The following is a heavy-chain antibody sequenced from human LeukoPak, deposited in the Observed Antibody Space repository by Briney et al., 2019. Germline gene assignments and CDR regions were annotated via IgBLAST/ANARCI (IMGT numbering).Heavy chain of an antibody. Sequence: SETLSLTCTVSGGSISRGDYYWSWIRQPPGKGLEWIEYIYYSGSTFYNPSLKSRVTISVETSKNQFALKLSSVTAADTAVYYCMVTPSVWGQGTLVTVSS. J-gene: IGHJ4*02. V-gene: IGHV4-30-4*01. CDR2: IYYSGST. D-gene: IGHD4-23*01. CDR3: MVTPSV. CDR1: GGSISRGDYY.